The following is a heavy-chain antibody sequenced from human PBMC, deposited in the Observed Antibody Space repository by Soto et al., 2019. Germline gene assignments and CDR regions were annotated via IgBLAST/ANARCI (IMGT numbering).Heavy chain of an antibody. V-gene: IGHV3-23*01. J-gene: IGHJ5*02. CDR3: AKHAEYQLVSWFDP. Sequence: EVQLLESGGGLVQPGGSLRLSCAVSGFSFSTYAMSWVRQAPGKGLEWVSGISAGGGNTYYADSVRGRFTISRDNRKDTLYLQIPSLRAEDTAFYYCAKHAEYQLVSWFDPWGQGTLVTVSS. CDR1: GFSFSTYA. D-gene: IGHD2-2*01. CDR2: ISAGGGNT.